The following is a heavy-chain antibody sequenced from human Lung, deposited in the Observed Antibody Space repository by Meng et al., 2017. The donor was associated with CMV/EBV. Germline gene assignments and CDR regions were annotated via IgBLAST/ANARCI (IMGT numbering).Heavy chain of an antibody. CDR2: ISPYNHNT. D-gene: IGHD3-3*01. Sequence: YTFDDYGITWVRQAPGQGLEVMGWISPYNHNTNYAQNLQGRVTMTADTSTSTAYMDLRSLRSDDTVVYYCARGSPVDDYWSGYDSDNWGQGTLVTVSS. V-gene: IGHV1-18*01. CDR1: YTFDDYG. CDR3: ARGSPVDDYWSGYDSDN. J-gene: IGHJ4*02.